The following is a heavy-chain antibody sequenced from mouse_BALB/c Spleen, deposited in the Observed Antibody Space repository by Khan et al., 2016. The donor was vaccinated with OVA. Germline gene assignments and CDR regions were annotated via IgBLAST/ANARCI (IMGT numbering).Heavy chain of an antibody. J-gene: IGHJ2*01. V-gene: IGHV3-2*02. CDR1: GYSITSDYG. D-gene: IGHD1-2*01. Sequence: EVQLQESGRGLVKPSQSLSLTCTVTGYSITSDYGWKWIRPFAGNKVEWVGYISYSGCTYYNPSLKRRISITRDKSKNQFYLQLNSVNTEDTATXYCARTARIKYWGQGTTLTVSA. CDR2: ISYSGCT. CDR3: ARTARIKY.